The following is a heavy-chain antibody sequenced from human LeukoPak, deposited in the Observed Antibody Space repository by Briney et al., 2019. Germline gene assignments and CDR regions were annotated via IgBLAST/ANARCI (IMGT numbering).Heavy chain of an antibody. CDR3: ARLTGTTGFDY. Sequence: GGSLRLSCAASGFPFSSYWMSWVRQAPGKGLEWEANIKQDGSDEYYVDSVKGRFTISRDNAKNSLYLQLNSLRADDTAVYYCARLTGTTGFDYWGQGTLVTVSS. J-gene: IGHJ4*02. CDR2: IKQDGSDE. D-gene: IGHD1-1*01. V-gene: IGHV3-7*01. CDR1: GFPFSSYW.